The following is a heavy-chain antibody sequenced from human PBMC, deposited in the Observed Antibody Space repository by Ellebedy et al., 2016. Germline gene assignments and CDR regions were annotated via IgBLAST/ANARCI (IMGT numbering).Heavy chain of an antibody. D-gene: IGHD3-10*01. J-gene: IGHJ4*02. Sequence: SETLSLTCIVSGGSISRYYGSWSRQTPGRGLEWIGNIYYTGTTNYNPSLQSRVTISLDTSKNQFSLRLTSVTAADTAVYYCARIGCVSFGERPIDYWGQGTLVTVSS. V-gene: IGHV4-59*01. CDR1: GGSISRYY. CDR2: IYYTGTT. CDR3: ARIGCVSFGERPIDY.